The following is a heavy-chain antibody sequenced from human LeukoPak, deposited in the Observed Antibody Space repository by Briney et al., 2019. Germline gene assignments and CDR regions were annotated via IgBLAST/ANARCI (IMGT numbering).Heavy chain of an antibody. CDR2: IYYSGST. D-gene: IGHD6-13*01. V-gene: IGHV4-61*01. CDR1: GGSVSSGSYY. J-gene: IGHJ4*02. CDR3: ARYAAGPFDY. Sequence: SETLSLTCTVSGGSVSSGSYYWRWIRQPPGKGLEWIGYIYYSGSTNYNPSLKSQVTISVDTSKNQFSLKLSSVTAADTAVYYCARYAAGPFDYWGQGTLVTVSS.